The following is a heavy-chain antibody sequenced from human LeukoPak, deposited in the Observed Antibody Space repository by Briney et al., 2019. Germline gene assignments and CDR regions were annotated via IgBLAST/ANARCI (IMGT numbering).Heavy chain of an antibody. V-gene: IGHV4-39*01. D-gene: IGHD6-19*01. J-gene: IGHJ4*02. CDR3: ARRTGLVRGGWPHFDY. Sequence: PSETLSLTCTVSGGSINSRSYYWAWIRQPPGKGLEWIGHVSCSGTTYYNPSLQSRLTMTVDTSKDQFSLKLTSVTAADAAVYYCARRTGLVRGGWPHFDYWGQGTLVSVSS. CDR1: GGSINSRSYY. CDR2: VSCSGTT.